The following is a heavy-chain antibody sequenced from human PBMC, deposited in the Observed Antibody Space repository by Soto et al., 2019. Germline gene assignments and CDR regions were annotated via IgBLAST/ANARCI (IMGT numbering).Heavy chain of an antibody. Sequence: EVQLVESGGGLVQPGGSLRLSCEASGFTFRNYDMHWVRQGTGKGLEWVSGISAAGDPHYAASVEGRFTISRENAQNPFFLQMSSLRVGDTAVFYCARTDRDFYGLDVWGQGTTVIVSS. CDR3: ARTDRDFYGLDV. V-gene: IGHV3-13*05. CDR1: GFTFRNYD. CDR2: ISAAGDP. J-gene: IGHJ6*02.